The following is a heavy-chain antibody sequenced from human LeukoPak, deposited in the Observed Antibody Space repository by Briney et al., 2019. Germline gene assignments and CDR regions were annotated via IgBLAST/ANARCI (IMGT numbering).Heavy chain of an antibody. J-gene: IGHJ6*02. CDR3: ARADHDYYYYYGMDV. CDR1: GFTFSSYG. CDR2: IWYDGSNK. V-gene: IGHV3-33*01. Sequence: PGVSLRLSCAASGFTFSSYGMHWVRQAPGKGLEGVAVIWYDGSNKYYADSVKGRFTISRDNSKNTLYLQMNSLRAEDTAVYYCARADHDYYYYYGMDVWGQGTTVTVSS.